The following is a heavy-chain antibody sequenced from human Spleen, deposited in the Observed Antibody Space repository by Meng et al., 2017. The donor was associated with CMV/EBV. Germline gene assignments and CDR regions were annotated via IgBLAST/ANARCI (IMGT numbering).Heavy chain of an antibody. D-gene: IGHD5-12*01. CDR2: MSPSSGNT. V-gene: IGHV1-8*01. Sequence: ASVKVSCKASGYTFNTYEINWVRQAPGQGLEWMGGMSPSSGNTDYAKKFQGRVTMTRNTSISTAYMELSSLRSEDTAVYYCARPLPGYSGYDLGYWGQGTLVTVSS. CDR1: GYTFNTYE. CDR3: ARPLPGYSGYDLGY. J-gene: IGHJ4*02.